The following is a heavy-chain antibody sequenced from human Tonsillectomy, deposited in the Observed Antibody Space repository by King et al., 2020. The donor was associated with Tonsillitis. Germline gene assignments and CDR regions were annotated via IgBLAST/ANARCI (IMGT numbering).Heavy chain of an antibody. J-gene: IGHJ6*03. D-gene: IGHD3-10*01. Sequence: VQLVESGGGLGQPGRSLRLSCTASGFNVGDYAMSWVRQAPGKGMASVGFIRSKASGGPTDYAASVKGRCTISRDDSKSIAYQQMNSLKTEDAAVYYCTRDSGWFGERDYYYYTDVWGKGTTVTVSS. CDR3: TRDSGWFGERDYYYYTDV. V-gene: IGHV3-49*04. CDR1: GFNVGDYA. CDR2: IRSKASGGPT.